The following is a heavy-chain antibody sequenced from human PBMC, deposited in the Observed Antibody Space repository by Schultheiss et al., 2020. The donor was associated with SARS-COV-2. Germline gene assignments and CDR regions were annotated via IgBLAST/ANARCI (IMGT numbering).Heavy chain of an antibody. J-gene: IGHJ3*02. CDR1: GYTFTSYY. D-gene: IGHD6-13*01. V-gene: IGHV1-46*01. Sequence: ASVKVSCKASGYTFTSYYMHWVRQAPGQGLEWMGGIIPIFGTANYAQKFQGRVTMTSNSSISTVYMELSSLRSDDTAVYYCARPCRGSSLDALDIWGQGTMVTVSS. CDR2: IIPIFGTA. CDR3: ARPCRGSSLDALDI.